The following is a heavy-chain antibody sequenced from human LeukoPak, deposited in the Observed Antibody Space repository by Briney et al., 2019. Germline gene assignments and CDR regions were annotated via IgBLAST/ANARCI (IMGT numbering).Heavy chain of an antibody. D-gene: IGHD3-22*01. V-gene: IGHV3-23*01. Sequence: GGSLRLSCAASGFTFSSYSMSWVRQAPGKGLEWVSAISGSGGSTYYADSVKGRFTISRDNSKNTLYLQMNSLRAEDTAVYYCAKDPDDSSGYYYFPYYFDYWGQGTLVTVSS. CDR2: ISGSGGST. J-gene: IGHJ4*02. CDR1: GFTFSSYS. CDR3: AKDPDDSSGYYYFPYYFDY.